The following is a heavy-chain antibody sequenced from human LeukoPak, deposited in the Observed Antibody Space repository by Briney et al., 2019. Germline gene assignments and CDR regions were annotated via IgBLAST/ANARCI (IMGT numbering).Heavy chain of an antibody. CDR2: ISYDGSNK. D-gene: IGHD6-13*01. CDR3: ASSWAYFDS. Sequence: GGSLRLSCAASGFTFSSYGMHWVRQAPGKGLEWVAVISYDGSNKCYADSVKGRFTTSRDNSKNTLYLQMNSLRAEDTAVYYCASSWAYFDSWGQGTLVTVSS. J-gene: IGHJ4*02. V-gene: IGHV3-30*03. CDR1: GFTFSSYG.